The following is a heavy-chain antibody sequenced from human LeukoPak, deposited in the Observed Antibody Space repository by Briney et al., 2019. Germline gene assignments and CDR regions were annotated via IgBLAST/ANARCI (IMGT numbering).Heavy chain of an antibody. CDR1: GYSFTSYW. CDR2: IYPGDSDT. Sequence: GESLKISCKGSGYSFTSYWIGWVRQMPGKGLEWMGIIYPGDSDTRYSPSFQGQATISADKSISTAYLQWSSLKASDTAMYYCARLYYCDSSGYSGLDYWGQGTLVTVSS. CDR3: ARLYYCDSSGYSGLDY. V-gene: IGHV5-51*01. J-gene: IGHJ4*02. D-gene: IGHD3-22*01.